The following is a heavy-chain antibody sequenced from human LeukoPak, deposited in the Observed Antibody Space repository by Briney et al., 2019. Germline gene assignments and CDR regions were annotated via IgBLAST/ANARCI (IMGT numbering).Heavy chain of an antibody. J-gene: IGHJ4*02. CDR1: GYTFTAYS. V-gene: IGHV1-2*02. CDR3: AREKIAASMGYPDS. D-gene: IGHD2-15*01. Sequence: ASVKVSCKASGYTFTAYSIHWVRQAPGQRFEWMGWINPNTGGTNYAQRFQGRVTMTRVTSISTAYMEINRLTSDDTALYYCAREKIAASMGYPDSWGQGTQVTVSS. CDR2: INPNTGGT.